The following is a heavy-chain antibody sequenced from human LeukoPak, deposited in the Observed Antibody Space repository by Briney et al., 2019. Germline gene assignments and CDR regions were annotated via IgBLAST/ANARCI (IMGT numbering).Heavy chain of an antibody. CDR2: INHSGRT. V-gene: IGHV4-34*01. CDR1: GGSFSGYY. CDR3: ARGVGLRSDFDX. D-gene: IGHD3-3*01. J-gene: IGHJ3*02. Sequence: SETLSLTCAVYGGSFSGYYWRWIRQPPGKGLEWIGEINHSGRTNYNPSLKSRVTISVDTSKNQFSLKVSSVTAADTAVYYCARGVGLRSDFDXXGQGTMVTV.